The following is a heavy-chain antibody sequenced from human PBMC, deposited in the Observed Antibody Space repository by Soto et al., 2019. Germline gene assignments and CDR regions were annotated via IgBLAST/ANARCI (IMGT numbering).Heavy chain of an antibody. V-gene: IGHV4-31*03. Sequence: QVQLQESGPGLVKPSQNLSLTCTVSGDSIPSGTYYWSWLRQYPGKGLDWIGYIYYNGSPYYNPFLKSRVTISLDTSKNQFDLQVRSVTAADTAINFCARHYRGGTCYPATYFDYWGQGALVIVSS. D-gene: IGHD2-15*01. CDR2: IYYNGSP. CDR1: GDSIPSGTYY. CDR3: ARHYRGGTCYPATYFDY. J-gene: IGHJ4*02.